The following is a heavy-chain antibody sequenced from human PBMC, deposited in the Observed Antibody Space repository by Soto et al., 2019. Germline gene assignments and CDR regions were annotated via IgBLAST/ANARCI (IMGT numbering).Heavy chain of an antibody. J-gene: IGHJ4*02. Sequence: EVQLVESGGGLVQPGGSLRLSCAASGFSFSTHYMNWVRQAPGKGLEWVSCISSSGSDIYYTDSVKGRFTISRDNAKNSLYLQMNSLRDEDTAVYYCARGFKDGMAVATFDYWGQGALVTVSS. V-gene: IGHV3-48*02. CDR1: GFSFSTHY. CDR3: ARGFKDGMAVATFDY. D-gene: IGHD2-15*01. CDR2: ISSSGSDI.